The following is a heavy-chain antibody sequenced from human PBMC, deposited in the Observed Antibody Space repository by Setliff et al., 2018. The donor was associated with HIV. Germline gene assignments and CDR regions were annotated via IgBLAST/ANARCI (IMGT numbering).Heavy chain of an antibody. D-gene: IGHD5-12*01. V-gene: IGHV4-39*02. CDR2: IYYSGGT. CDR1: GGSISSSSHY. CDR3: AGDGVNIKWHRL. J-gene: IGHJ4*02. Sequence: SETLSLTCTVSGGSISSSSHYWGWIRQPPGKGLEWIGSIYYSGGTYYNPSLKSRVTISVDTSRNQFSLKLSSVTAADTAVYYCAGDGVNIKWHRLWGQGTLVTVSS.